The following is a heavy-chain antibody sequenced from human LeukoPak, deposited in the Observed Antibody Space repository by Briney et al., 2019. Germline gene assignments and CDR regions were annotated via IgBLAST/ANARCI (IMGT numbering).Heavy chain of an antibody. D-gene: IGHD6-19*01. V-gene: IGHV3-7*01. CDR2: IKQDRSEK. CDR3: ARVQGSSGPGIFEY. CDR1: GFTFSNYW. J-gene: IGHJ4*02. Sequence: GGSLRLSCAASGFTFSNYWMSWVRQAPGKGLEWVANIKQDRSEKYYVDSVKGRFTVSRDNARSSLYLQMNSLRVEDTAVYYCARVQGSSGPGIFEYWGQGILVPVSS.